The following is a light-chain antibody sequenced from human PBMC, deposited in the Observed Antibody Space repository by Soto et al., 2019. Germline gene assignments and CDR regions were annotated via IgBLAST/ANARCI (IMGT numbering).Light chain of an antibody. CDR3: QQHISWPLT. V-gene: IGKV3-11*01. CDR2: DAS. J-gene: IGKJ4*01. Sequence: IVLTQSPATLSVSPGERATLSCRASQSVSSDLAWYQQKPGQAPRLLVYDASNRATGIPTRFSGSGSGTDFTLTISNLEPEDFAVYYCQQHISWPLTFGGGTKVDI. CDR1: QSVSSD.